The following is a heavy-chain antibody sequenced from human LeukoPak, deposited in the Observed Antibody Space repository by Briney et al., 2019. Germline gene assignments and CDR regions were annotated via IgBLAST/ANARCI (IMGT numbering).Heavy chain of an antibody. J-gene: IGHJ4*02. Sequence: ASVKVSCKASGYTFTSYAMHWVRQAPGQRLEWMGWTNAGNGNTKYSQKFQGRVTITRDTSASTAYMELSSLRSEDTAVYYCARDASGYSPADYWGQGTLVTVSS. CDR3: ARDASGYSPADY. V-gene: IGHV1-3*01. CDR2: TNAGNGNT. D-gene: IGHD5-12*01. CDR1: GYTFTSYA.